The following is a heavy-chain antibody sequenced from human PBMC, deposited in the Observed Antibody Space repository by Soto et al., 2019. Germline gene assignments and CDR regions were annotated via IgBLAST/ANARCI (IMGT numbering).Heavy chain of an antibody. Sequence: SVKVSCKASGYTFTSYGISWVRQAPGQGLEWMGGIIPIFGTANYAQKFQGRVTITADESTSTAYMELSSLRSEDTAVYYCARTLNMWSYYYGMDVWGQGTTVTVS. CDR2: IIPIFGTA. D-gene: IGHD2-21*01. CDR3: ARTLNMWSYYYGMDV. V-gene: IGHV1-69*13. J-gene: IGHJ6*02. CDR1: GYTFTSYG.